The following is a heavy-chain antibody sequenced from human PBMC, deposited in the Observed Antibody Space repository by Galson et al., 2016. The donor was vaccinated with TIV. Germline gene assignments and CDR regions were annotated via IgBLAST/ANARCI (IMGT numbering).Heavy chain of an antibody. Sequence: SVKVSCKAPGYTFSKYGISWVRQAPGQGLEWMGWISGYSGNTNYARKLKGRVSMTTDTSTGTAFMEVRSLTSDDTAVYYCARDRGSMTMILVVDYYYGMDGWGQGTTVTVSS. CDR2: ISGYSGNT. V-gene: IGHV1-18*04. D-gene: IGHD3-22*01. J-gene: IGHJ6*02. CDR1: GYTFSKYG. CDR3: ARDRGSMTMILVVDYYYGMDG.